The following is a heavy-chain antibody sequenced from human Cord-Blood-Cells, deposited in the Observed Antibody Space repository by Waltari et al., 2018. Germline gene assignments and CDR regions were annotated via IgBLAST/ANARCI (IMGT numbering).Heavy chain of an antibody. J-gene: IGHJ3*02. D-gene: IGHD3-22*01. Sequence: QVQLQESGPGLVKPSQTLSLTCTVSGGSISSGGYYWSWIRQHPGKGLEWNGYNYYSGSTYYNPSLKSRVTISLDTSKNQCSLKLSSVTAADTAVYYCARTYYYDSSGYPHDAFDIWGQGTMVTVSS. CDR3: ARTYYYDSSGYPHDAFDI. V-gene: IGHV4-31*03. CDR1: GGSISSGGYY. CDR2: NYYSGST.